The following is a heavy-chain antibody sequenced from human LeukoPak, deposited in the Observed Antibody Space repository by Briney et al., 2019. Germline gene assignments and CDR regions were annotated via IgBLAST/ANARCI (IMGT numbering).Heavy chain of an antibody. Sequence: GGSLRLSCAASGFTFSSYAMSWVRQAPGKGLEWVSAISGSGGSTYYADSVKGRFTISRDNSKNTLYLQMNSLRAEDTAVYYCAKNTGNYYYYYMDVWGEGTTVTVSS. CDR1: GFTFSSYA. CDR3: AKNTGNYYYYYMDV. CDR2: ISGSGGST. V-gene: IGHV3-23*01. D-gene: IGHD1-26*01. J-gene: IGHJ6*03.